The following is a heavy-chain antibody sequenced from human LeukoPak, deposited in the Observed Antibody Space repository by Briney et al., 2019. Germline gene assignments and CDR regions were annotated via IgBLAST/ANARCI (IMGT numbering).Heavy chain of an antibody. D-gene: IGHD3-10*01. CDR2: IYKTGNT. CDR3: ARVPPSGYYFDY. CDR1: GASIRSGDYY. Sequence: SETLSLTCTVSGASIRSGDYYWSWIRQPAGMGLEWIGDIYKTGNTNYNSSLKSRVTTSLDTSNNQFSLNLSSVTAADTAVYYCARVPPSGYYFDYWGQGTLVTVSS. V-gene: IGHV4-61*09. J-gene: IGHJ4*02.